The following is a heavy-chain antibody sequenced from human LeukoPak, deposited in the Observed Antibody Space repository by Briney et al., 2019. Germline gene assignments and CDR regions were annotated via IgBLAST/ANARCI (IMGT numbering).Heavy chain of an antibody. J-gene: IGHJ4*02. D-gene: IGHD2-21*02. V-gene: IGHV4-59*01. CDR2: IYYSGST. CDR1: GGSISSYY. Sequence: PSETLSLTCTVSGGSISSYYWSWIRQPPGKGLEWIGYIYYSGSTSYNPSLKSRVTISVDTSKNQFSLKLSSVTAADTAVYYCARVDCGGDCCFDYWGQGTLVTVSS. CDR3: ARVDCGGDCCFDY.